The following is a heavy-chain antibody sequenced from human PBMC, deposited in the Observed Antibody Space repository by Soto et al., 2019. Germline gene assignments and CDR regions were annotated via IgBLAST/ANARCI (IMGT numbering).Heavy chain of an antibody. D-gene: IGHD2-15*01. V-gene: IGHV4-59*08. Sequence: SETLSLTCTVSGGSISSYYWSWIRQPPVKGLEWIGYIYYSGSTNYNPSLKSRVTISVDTSKNQFSLKLSSVTAADTAVYYCARRYGGSIDYWGQGTLVTVSS. CDR2: IYYSGST. CDR1: GGSISSYY. J-gene: IGHJ4*02. CDR3: ARRYGGSIDY.